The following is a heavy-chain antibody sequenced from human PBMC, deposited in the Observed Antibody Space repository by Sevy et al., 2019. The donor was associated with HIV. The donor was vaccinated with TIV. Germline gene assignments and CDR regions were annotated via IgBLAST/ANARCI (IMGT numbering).Heavy chain of an antibody. CDR3: ARDDIVARDYFDF. Sequence: GGSLRLSCTASGFTFSSYSMNWVRQAPGKGLEWVSSISFSSNYIYYAYSVRGRFTISRDNAKNSLYLHMDSLRDEDTALYYCARDDIVARDYFDFWGQGTLVTVSS. J-gene: IGHJ4*02. V-gene: IGHV3-21*01. D-gene: IGHD2-15*01. CDR1: GFTFSSYS. CDR2: ISFSSNYI.